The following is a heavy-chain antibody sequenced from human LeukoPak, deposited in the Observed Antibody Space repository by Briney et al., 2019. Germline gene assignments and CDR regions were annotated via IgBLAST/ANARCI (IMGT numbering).Heavy chain of an antibody. Sequence: PGGSLRLSCAASGFTFSSYGMHWVRQAPGKGLEWVAVIWYDGSNKYYADSVKSRFTISRDNSKNTLYLQMNSLRAEDTAVYYCAKAVRGVYCSSTSCYFDYWGQGTLVTVSS. CDR3: AKAVRGVYCSSTSCYFDY. V-gene: IGHV3-33*06. J-gene: IGHJ4*02. D-gene: IGHD2-2*01. CDR1: GFTFSSYG. CDR2: IWYDGSNK.